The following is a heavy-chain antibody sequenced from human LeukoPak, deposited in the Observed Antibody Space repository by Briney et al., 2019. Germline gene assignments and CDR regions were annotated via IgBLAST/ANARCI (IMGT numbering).Heavy chain of an antibody. J-gene: IGHJ4*02. CDR3: AREGGPYRPLDY. V-gene: IGHV1-46*01. CDR2: INPSGGST. Sequence: ASVKVSCKASGYSFSSYYMDWVRQAPGQGLEWMGIINPSGGSTSYAQKFQGRVTMTRDTSTSTVYMELSSLRSEDTAVYYCAREGGPYRPLDYSGQGTLVTVSS. CDR1: GYSFSSYY.